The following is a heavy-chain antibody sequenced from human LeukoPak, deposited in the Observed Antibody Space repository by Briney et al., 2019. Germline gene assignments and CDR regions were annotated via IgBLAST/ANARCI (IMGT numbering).Heavy chain of an antibody. CDR3: ASSEMATLDY. CDR1: GGSISSYY. Sequence: SETLSLTCTVSGGSISSYYWSWIRQPPGKGLECIGYIYYSGSTNYNPSLKSRVTISVDTSKNQFSLKLSSVTAADTAVYYCASSEMATLDYWGQGTLVTVSS. J-gene: IGHJ4*02. CDR2: IYYSGST. V-gene: IGHV4-59*01. D-gene: IGHD5-24*01.